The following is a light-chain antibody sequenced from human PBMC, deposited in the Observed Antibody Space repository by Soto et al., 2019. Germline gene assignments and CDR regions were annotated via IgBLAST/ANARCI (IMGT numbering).Light chain of an antibody. CDR2: AAS. CDR1: QSIRSF. Sequence: DIQMTQSPSSLSASVGDRVTITCRASQSIRSFLNWYQQKPGKVPKRLIYAASSLQGGVPSRFSGSGSGTEFTLTISSLQPEDFATYYCQQSYSSLGTFGQGTKMEIK. J-gene: IGKJ1*01. V-gene: IGKV1-39*01. CDR3: QQSYSSLGT.